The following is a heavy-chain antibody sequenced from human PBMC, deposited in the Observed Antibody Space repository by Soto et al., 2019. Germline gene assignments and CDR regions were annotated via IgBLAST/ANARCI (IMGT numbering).Heavy chain of an antibody. CDR3: ARSRLSEQHFDS. J-gene: IGHJ4*02. Sequence: PSETLSLTCTVSGGSITSEGYYWSWIRQLPGKGLEWIGYIYYSGSIFYNPSLKSRASISVHSSKKQFSLKLSSVTAADTAVYFCARSRLSEQHFDSWGQGTLVTVYS. CDR1: GGSITSEGYY. CDR2: IYYSGSI. V-gene: IGHV4-31*03. D-gene: IGHD1-26*01.